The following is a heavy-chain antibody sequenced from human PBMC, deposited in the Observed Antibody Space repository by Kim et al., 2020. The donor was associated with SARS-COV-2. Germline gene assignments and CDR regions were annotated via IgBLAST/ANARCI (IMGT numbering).Heavy chain of an antibody. J-gene: IGHJ4*02. CDR2: INHSGST. CDR1: GGSFSGYY. V-gene: IGHV4-34*01. D-gene: IGHD6-13*01. CDR3: ASFPRDIAAQNDY. Sequence: SETLSLTCAVYGGSFSGYYWSWIRQPPGKGLEWIGEINHSGSTNYNPSLKSRVTISVDTSKNQFSLKLSSVTAADTAVYYCASFPRDIAAQNDYWGQGTLVTISS.